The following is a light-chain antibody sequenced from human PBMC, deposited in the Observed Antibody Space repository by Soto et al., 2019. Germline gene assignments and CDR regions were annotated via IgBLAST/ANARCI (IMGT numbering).Light chain of an antibody. CDR1: ESVSSN. J-gene: IGKJ1*01. CDR3: QQYNTLPRT. CDR2: GAS. V-gene: IGKV3-15*01. Sequence: EIVMTQSPVTLSVSPGERATLSCRASESVSSNLGWYQQRPGQAPRLVIYGASVRATGITARFSGSGSGTEFTLTISSLLSEEFAVYYCQQYNTLPRTFGQGTRVEIK.